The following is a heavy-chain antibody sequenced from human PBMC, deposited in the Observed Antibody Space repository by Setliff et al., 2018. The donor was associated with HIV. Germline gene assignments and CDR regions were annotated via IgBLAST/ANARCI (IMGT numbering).Heavy chain of an antibody. Sequence: GGSLRLSCAASGFTFSSYWMHWVRQAQGKGLVWVSRFNTDGSSTSYADSVKGRFTISRDNAKNTLYLQMNSLRAEDTAVYYCARAKTTETTGGLFDHWGQGTRVTVS. CDR3: ARAKTTETTGGLFDH. CDR1: GFTFSSYW. D-gene: IGHD4-17*01. J-gene: IGHJ4*02. V-gene: IGHV3-74*01. CDR2: FNTDGSST.